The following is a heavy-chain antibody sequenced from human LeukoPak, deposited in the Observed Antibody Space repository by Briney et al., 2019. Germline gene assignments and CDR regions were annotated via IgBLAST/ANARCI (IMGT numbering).Heavy chain of an antibody. CDR1: GFTFSSYA. CDR2: ISSSGGST. J-gene: IGHJ6*02. V-gene: IGHV3-23*01. D-gene: IGHD3-10*01. Sequence: GGSLRLSCSASGFTFSSYAMHWVRQAPGKGLEWVSGISSSGGSTYHADSVRGRFTISRDNSKNTQYLQMNSLRVEDTAVYYCAKGGSEGQRSRTGLWFGEVARGPYYYYGMDVWGQGTTVTVSS. CDR3: AKGGSEGQRSRTGLWFGEVARGPYYYYGMDV.